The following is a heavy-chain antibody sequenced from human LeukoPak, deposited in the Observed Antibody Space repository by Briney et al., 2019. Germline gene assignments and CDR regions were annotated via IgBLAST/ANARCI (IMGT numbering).Heavy chain of an antibody. J-gene: IGHJ4*02. Sequence: QAGGSLRLSCAASGFTFDDYAMHCVRQAPGKGLEWVSLISGDGGSTYYAGSVKGRFTISRDNSKNSLYLQMNSLRTEDTALNYCAKDMGVVVTAILPTAPLPERWGQGTLVTVSS. D-gene: IGHD2-21*02. CDR3: AKDMGVVVTAILPTAPLPER. V-gene: IGHV3-43*02. CDR2: ISGDGGST. CDR1: GFTFDDYA.